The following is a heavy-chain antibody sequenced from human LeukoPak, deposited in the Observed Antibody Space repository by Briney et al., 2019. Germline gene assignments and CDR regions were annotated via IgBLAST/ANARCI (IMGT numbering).Heavy chain of an antibody. D-gene: IGHD5-18*01. J-gene: IGHJ5*02. CDR3: ARGGYSYGRGWFDP. Sequence: SETLSLTCAVYGGSFSGYYWSWIRQAPGKGLEWIGEINHSGSTNYNPALKSRVTISVDTSKYQFSLKLSSVTAADTAVYYCARGGYSYGRGWFDPWGQGTLVTVSS. CDR2: INHSGST. V-gene: IGHV4-34*01. CDR1: GGSFSGYY.